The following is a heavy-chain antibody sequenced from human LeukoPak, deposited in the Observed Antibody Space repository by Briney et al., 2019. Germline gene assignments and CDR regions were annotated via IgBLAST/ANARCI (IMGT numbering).Heavy chain of an antibody. CDR1: AGSISSSNW. Sequence: SGTLSLTCVVAAGSISSSNWWSWVRQPPGKRLEYIGEIYHSGSTNYNPSLKSRVTISVDKSKNQFSLKLSSVTAADTAIYYCARGGYYDILTGYSHFDYWGQGTLVTVSS. V-gene: IGHV4-4*02. CDR2: IYHSGST. J-gene: IGHJ4*02. D-gene: IGHD3-9*01. CDR3: ARGGYYDILTGYSHFDY.